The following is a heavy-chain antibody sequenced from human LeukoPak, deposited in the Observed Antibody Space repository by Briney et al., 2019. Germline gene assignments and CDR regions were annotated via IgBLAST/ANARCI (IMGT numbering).Heavy chain of an antibody. CDR2: ISAYNGNT. CDR1: GYTFTSYG. J-gene: IGHJ4*02. Sequence: ASVKVSCKASGYTFTSYGISWVRQAPGQGLEWMGWISAYNGNTNYAQKLQGRVTMTTDTSTSTAYMELRSLRSDDTAVYYSARVKTTMVREDYWGQGTLVTVSS. CDR3: ARVKTTMVREDY. D-gene: IGHD3-10*01. V-gene: IGHV1-18*04.